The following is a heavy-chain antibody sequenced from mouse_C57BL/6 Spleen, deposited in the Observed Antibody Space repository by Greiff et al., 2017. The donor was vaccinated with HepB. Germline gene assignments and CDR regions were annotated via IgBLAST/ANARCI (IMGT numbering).Heavy chain of an antibody. CDR1: GYTFTDYA. V-gene: IGHV1-67*01. J-gene: IGHJ1*03. D-gene: IGHD1-1*01. CDR3: ASYYYGSSYGRWYFDV. CDR2: ISTYYGDA. Sequence: VKLVESGPELVRPGVSVKISCKGSGYTFTDYAMHWVKQSHAKSLEWIGVISTYYGDASYNQKFKDKATMTVDKSSSTAYMELARLTSEDSAVYYCASYYYGSSYGRWYFDVWGTGTTVTVSS.